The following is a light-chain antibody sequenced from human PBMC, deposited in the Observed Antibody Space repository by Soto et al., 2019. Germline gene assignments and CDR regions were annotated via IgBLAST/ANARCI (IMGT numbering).Light chain of an antibody. CDR3: QQRSNWPPIT. CDR1: QSVSSS. J-gene: IGKJ5*01. Sequence: ELVLTQSPATLSFSPVERATLSCRASQSVSSSLAWYQQKPGQAPRLLIYDASNRATGIPARFSGSGSGTDFTPTISSLEPEDFAVYYCQQRSNWPPITLGQGTRLEI. V-gene: IGKV3-11*01. CDR2: DAS.